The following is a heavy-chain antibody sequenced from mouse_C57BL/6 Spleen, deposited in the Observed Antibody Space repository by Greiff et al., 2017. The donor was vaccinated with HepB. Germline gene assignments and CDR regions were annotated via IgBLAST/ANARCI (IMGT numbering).Heavy chain of an antibody. J-gene: IGHJ4*01. CDR1: GYSFTGYY. Sequence: VQLKESGPELVKPGASVKISCKASGYSFTGYYMNWVKQSPEKSLEWIGEINPSTGGTTYNQKFKAKATLTVDKSSSTAYMQLKSLTSEDSAVYNCARRGTGTNYAMDYWGQGTSVTVSS. V-gene: IGHV1-42*01. D-gene: IGHD4-1*01. CDR3: ARRGTGTNYAMDY. CDR2: INPSTGGT.